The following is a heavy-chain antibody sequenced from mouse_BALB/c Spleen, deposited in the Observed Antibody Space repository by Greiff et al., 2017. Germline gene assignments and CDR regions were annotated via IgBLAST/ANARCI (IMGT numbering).Heavy chain of an antibody. J-gene: IGHJ4*01. D-gene: IGHD2-1*01. CDR1: GYSITSDYA. Sequence: ESGPGLVKPSQSLSLTCTVTGYSITSDYAWNWIRQFPGNKLEWMGYISYSGSTSYNPSLKSRISITRDTSKNQFFLQLNSVTTEDTATYYCARGHYYGNYGAMDYWGQGTSVTVSS. CDR3: ARGHYYGNYGAMDY. CDR2: ISYSGST. V-gene: IGHV3-2*02.